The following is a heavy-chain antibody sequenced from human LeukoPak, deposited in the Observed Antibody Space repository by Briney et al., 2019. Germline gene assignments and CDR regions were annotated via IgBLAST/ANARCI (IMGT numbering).Heavy chain of an antibody. V-gene: IGHV4-59*01. CDR1: GGSINSDY. D-gene: IGHD6-6*01. CDR2: FYYNGGT. CDR3: ARGHLVFAY. J-gene: IGHJ4*02. Sequence: SETLSLTCTVSGGSINSDYWSWIRQTPGKGLEWIGYFYYNGGTKYNPSLKSRVTISVDTSKNQFSLKVSSVTAADTALYYCARGHLVFAYWGQGTLVTVSS.